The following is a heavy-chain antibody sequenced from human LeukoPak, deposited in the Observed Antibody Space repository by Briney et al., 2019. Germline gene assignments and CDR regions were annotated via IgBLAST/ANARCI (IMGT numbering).Heavy chain of an antibody. CDR2: IIPIFGTA. CDR1: GGAFSSYA. V-gene: IGHV1-69*05. CDR3: ARDNYAGANWFDP. D-gene: IGHD1-7*01. J-gene: IGHJ5*02. Sequence: ASVKVSCKASGGAFSSYAISWVRQAPGQGLEWMGGIIPIFGTANYAQKFQGRVTITTDESTSTAYMELSSLRSEDTAVYYCARDNYAGANWFDPWGQGTLVTVSS.